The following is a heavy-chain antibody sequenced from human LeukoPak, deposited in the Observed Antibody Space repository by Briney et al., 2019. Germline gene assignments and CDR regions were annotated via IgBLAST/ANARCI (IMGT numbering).Heavy chain of an antibody. CDR3: ARDRLRWPKIDY. CDR1: GGSISSGSYY. Sequence: PSETLSLTCTVSGGSISSGSYYWGWIRQPPGKGLEWIGSIYYSVTTYYNPSLKSRVTISVDTSKNQFSLRLSSVTAADTAVYYCARDRLRWPKIDYWGQGTLVTVSS. J-gene: IGHJ4*02. CDR2: IYYSVTT. V-gene: IGHV4-39*07. D-gene: IGHD4-23*01.